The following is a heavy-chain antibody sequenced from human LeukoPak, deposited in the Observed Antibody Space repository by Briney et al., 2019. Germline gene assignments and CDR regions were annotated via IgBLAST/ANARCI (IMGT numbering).Heavy chain of an antibody. V-gene: IGHV1-24*01. CDR2: FDPEDGET. D-gene: IGHD2-15*01. CDR1: GYTFTELS. J-gene: IGHJ4*02. Sequence: ASVKVSCKVSGYTFTELSMHWVRQAPGKGLEWMGGFDPEDGETIYAQKFQGRVTMTEDTSTDTAYMELSSLRSGDTAVYYCAAGEGYCSGGSCYAPLGYWGQGTLVTVSS. CDR3: AAGEGYCSGGSCYAPLGY.